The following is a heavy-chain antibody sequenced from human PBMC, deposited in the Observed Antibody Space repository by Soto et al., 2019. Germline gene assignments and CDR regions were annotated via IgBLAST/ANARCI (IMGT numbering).Heavy chain of an antibody. Sequence: EVQLVESGGGLVQPGRSLRLSCAASGFTFDDYAMHWVRQVPGKGPEWVSGISWNSGSRGYAESVRGRFTISRDNAKNSLYLQMNSLRAEDTALYYCAKSKGDLKSLKTTVTTFWGPFHVWGQGTRVNVSS. J-gene: IGHJ3*01. D-gene: IGHD4-17*01. CDR1: GFTFDDYA. V-gene: IGHV3-9*01. CDR3: AKSKGDLKSLKTTVTTFWGPFHV. CDR2: ISWNSGSR.